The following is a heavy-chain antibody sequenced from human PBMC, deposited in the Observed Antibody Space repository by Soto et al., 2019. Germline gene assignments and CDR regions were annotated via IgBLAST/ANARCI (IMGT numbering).Heavy chain of an antibody. V-gene: IGHV4-39*01. CDR2: IYYSGST. CDR3: SRLIGGILGGTAHPVHS. CDR1: GHSVGISTHY. Sequence: TMSLTCAVPGHSVGISTHYWGWLSETPGNWLEWIGSIYYSGSTYDNPSLKSRGSISGDTSKNQFSLKLSSVTAADTAVYYCSRLIGGILGGTAHPVHSWGQGTLVTVSS. D-gene: IGHD2-21*02. J-gene: IGHJ4*02.